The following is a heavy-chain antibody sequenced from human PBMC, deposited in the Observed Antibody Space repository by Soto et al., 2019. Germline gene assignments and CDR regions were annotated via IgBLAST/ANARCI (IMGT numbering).Heavy chain of an antibody. V-gene: IGHV1-2*02. CDR3: ARLMHYSNTGGSSLSGFDL. Sequence: QVQLVQAGAEVKKPGASVKVSCEASGYTFTDYFIHLVRQAPGQGLEWIGWINPHSGGADLSQKFQGTLTMTRDTFIITAYMEVSMLRHAETAVLYCARLMHYSNTGGSSLSGFDLWGQGTLVTVSS. CDR2: INPHSGGA. CDR1: GYTFTDYF. D-gene: IGHD2-8*02. J-gene: IGHJ3*01.